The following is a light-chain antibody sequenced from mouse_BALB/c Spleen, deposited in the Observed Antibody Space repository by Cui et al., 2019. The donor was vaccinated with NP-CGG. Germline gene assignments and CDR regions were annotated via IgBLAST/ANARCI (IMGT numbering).Light chain of an antibody. Sequence: QAVVTQESALTTSPGETVTLTCRSSTGAGTTSNYANWVQEKPDHLFTGLIGGTNNRVPGVPARFSGSLIGDKAALTITGAQTEDEAIYFCVLWYSNHWVFGGGTKLTVL. CDR1: TGAGTTSNY. CDR2: GTN. CDR3: VLWYSNHWV. V-gene: IGLV1*01. J-gene: IGLJ1*01.